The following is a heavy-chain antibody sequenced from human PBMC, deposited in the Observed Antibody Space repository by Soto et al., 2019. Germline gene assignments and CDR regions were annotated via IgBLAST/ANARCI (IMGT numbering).Heavy chain of an antibody. J-gene: IGHJ5*02. Sequence: ASVKVSCKVSGYTLTELSMHWVRQAPGKGLEWMGGFDPEDGETIYAQKFQGSVTMTEDTSTDTAYMELSSLRSEDTAVYYCATTFGYSSSWYDSQMGWFDPWGQGTLVTVSS. CDR3: ATTFGYSSSWYDSQMGWFDP. CDR1: GYTLTELS. D-gene: IGHD6-13*01. V-gene: IGHV1-24*01. CDR2: FDPEDGET.